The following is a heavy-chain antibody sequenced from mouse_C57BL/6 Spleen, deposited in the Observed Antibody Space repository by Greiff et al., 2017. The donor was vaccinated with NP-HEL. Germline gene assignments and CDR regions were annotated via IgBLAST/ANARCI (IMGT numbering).Heavy chain of an antibody. V-gene: IGHV1-64*01. J-gene: IGHJ2*01. D-gene: IGHD3-2*02. CDR1: GYTFTSYW. Sequence: QVQLQQPGAELVKPGASVKLSCKASGYTFTSYWMHWVKQRPGQGLEWIGMIHPNSGSTNYNEKFKSKATLTVDKSSSTAYMQLSSLTSEDSAVYYCARSSSGYLYYFDYWGQGTTLTVSS. CDR3: ARSSSGYLYYFDY. CDR2: IHPNSGST.